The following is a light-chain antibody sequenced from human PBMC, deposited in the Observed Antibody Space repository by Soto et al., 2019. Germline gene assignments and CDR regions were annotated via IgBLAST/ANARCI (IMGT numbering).Light chain of an antibody. CDR3: AAWDDALGGFYL. CDR1: NSNIGSNY. V-gene: IGLV1-47*02. J-gene: IGLJ1*01. Sequence: QSVLTQPPSVSEAPGLGVTISCSGSNSNIGSNYVYWYQQLPGAAPKLLIYSTNQRSSGVHGRFSAFKSGTSASLAISALRPEDEDDYYCAAWDDALGGFYLFGHGTKVTV. CDR2: STN.